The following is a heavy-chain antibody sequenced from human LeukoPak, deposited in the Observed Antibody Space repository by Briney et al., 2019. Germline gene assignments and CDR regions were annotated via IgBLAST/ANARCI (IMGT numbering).Heavy chain of an antibody. V-gene: IGHV4-39*01. CDR3: ARGQSIAAADGGGDFDY. Sequence: PSETLSLTCSVSGGSISSSSYYWGWIRQPPGKGLEWIGSIYHSGSTHYNPSLKSRVTISVDTSKNQFSLELNSVTGADTAVYYCARGQSIAAADGGGDFDYWGQGTLVTVSS. CDR2: IYHSGST. D-gene: IGHD6-13*01. J-gene: IGHJ4*02. CDR1: GGSISSSSYY.